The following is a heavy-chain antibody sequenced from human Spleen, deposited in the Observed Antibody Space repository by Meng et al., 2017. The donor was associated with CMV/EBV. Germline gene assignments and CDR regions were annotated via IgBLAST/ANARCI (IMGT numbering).Heavy chain of an antibody. CDR1: GGSLSGYY. D-gene: IGHD3-22*01. CDR3: ARSPHDSSGYYLYYFDY. Sequence: QVQLPGLGGSLVKPSETLSRTCAVYGGSLSGYYWSWIRQPPGKGLEWIGEINHSGSTNSNPSLKSRVTISVDTSKNQFSLKLSSVTAADTVVYYCARSPHDSSGYYLYYFDYWGQGTLVTVSS. J-gene: IGHJ4*02. CDR2: INHSGST. V-gene: IGHV4-34*01.